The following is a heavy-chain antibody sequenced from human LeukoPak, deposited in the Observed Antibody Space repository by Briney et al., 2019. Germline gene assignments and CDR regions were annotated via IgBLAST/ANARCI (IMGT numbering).Heavy chain of an antibody. D-gene: IGHD2-2*01. Sequence: GRSLRLSCAASGFTFSSYGMHWVRQAPGKGLEWVSSISSSSSYIYYADSVKGRFTISRDNAKNSLYLQMNSLRAEDTAVYYCARDDFDTSCYDYWGQGTLVTVSS. J-gene: IGHJ4*02. CDR1: GFTFSSYG. CDR2: ISSSSSYI. V-gene: IGHV3-21*01. CDR3: ARDDFDTSCYDY.